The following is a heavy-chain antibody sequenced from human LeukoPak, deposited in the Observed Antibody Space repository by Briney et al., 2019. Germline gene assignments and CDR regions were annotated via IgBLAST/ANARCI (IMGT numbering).Heavy chain of an antibody. CDR1: GFSFSSYG. CDR3: AKPAKTDYADY. V-gene: IGHV3-30*02. CDR2: IRYDGSNK. D-gene: IGHD1-14*01. Sequence: PGGSLRLSCAASGFSFSSYGMHWVRQAPGKGLGWVAFIRYDGSNKYCADSVKGRFTISRDNSKNTLYLQMNSLRAEDTAVYYCAKPAKTDYADYWGQGTLVTVSS. J-gene: IGHJ4*02.